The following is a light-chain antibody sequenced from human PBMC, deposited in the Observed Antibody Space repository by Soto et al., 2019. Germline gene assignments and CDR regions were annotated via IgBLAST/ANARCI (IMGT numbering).Light chain of an antibody. V-gene: IGLV1-44*01. J-gene: IGLJ2*01. CDR1: GSSIGTNT. Sequence: QSVLTQPPSASGTPGQRVTISCSGSGSSIGTNTVNWYRQLPGTAPKLLIYGNNQRPSGVPDRFSGSKSGTSASLAISGLQSEDEAEYYCAAWDGSLNNVLFGGGTKSPS. CDR2: GNN. CDR3: AAWDGSLNNVL.